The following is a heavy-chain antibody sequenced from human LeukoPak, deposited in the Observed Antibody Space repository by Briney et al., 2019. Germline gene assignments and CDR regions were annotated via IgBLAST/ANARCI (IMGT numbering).Heavy chain of an antibody. CDR1: GFAFSSYS. V-gene: IGHV3-21*01. CDR2: ISSSSSYI. D-gene: IGHD4-17*01. CDR3: ARLTTTVTTPFDY. J-gene: IGHJ4*02. Sequence: GGSLRLSCTASGFAFSSYSMSWVRQAPGKGLEWVSFISSSSSYIYYADSVKGRFTISRDNAKNSLYLQMNSLRAEDTAVYYCARLTTTVTTPFDYWGQGTLVTVSS.